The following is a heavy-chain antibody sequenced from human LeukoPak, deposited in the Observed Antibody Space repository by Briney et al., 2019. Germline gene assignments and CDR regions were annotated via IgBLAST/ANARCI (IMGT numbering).Heavy chain of an antibody. CDR2: IYHSGST. D-gene: IGHD1-26*01. V-gene: IGHV4-30-2*01. CDR3: ATTYSGSLDY. J-gene: IGHJ4*02. CDR1: GGSISSGGYY. Sequence: PSETLSLTCTVSGGSISSGGYYWSWIRQPPGKGLEWIGYIYHSGSTYYNPSLKSRVTISVDRSKNQFSLKLSSVTAADTAVYYCATTYSGSLDYWGQGTLVTVSS.